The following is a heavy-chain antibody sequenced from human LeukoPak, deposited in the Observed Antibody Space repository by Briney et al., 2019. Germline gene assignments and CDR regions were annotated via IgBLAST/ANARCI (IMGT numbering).Heavy chain of an antibody. CDR1: GYEFTDFY. Sequence: GASVKVSCKASGYEFTDFYIHWVRQAPGQRPEWMGWIHPNSGATNYARVFQGRVTMTRDTSISTAYMELGSLKFDDRAVHYCARLRGGFDSGDYWGQGSLVTVSS. CDR3: ARLRGGFDSGDY. V-gene: IGHV1-2*02. D-gene: IGHD5-12*01. J-gene: IGHJ4*02. CDR2: IHPNSGAT.